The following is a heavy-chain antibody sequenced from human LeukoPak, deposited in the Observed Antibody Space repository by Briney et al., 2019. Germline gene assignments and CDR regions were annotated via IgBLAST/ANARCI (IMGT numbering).Heavy chain of an antibody. CDR2: IYYSGIT. CDR3: ARGWYYFDY. J-gene: IGHJ4*02. CDR1: AGSISSYY. Sequence: SETLSLTCTVSAGSISSYYWNWIRQPPGKGLEWIGYIYYSGITNYNPSLKSRVTISVGTSKSQFSLKLTSVTAADTAVYYCARGWYYFDYWGQGTLVTVSS. D-gene: IGHD6-13*01. V-gene: IGHV4-59*12.